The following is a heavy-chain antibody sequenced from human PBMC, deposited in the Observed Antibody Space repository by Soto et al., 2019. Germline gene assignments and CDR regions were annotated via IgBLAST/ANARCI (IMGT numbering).Heavy chain of an antibody. CDR3: AHSSRPHIVATTCFDY. CDR2: IYWDDDK. V-gene: IGHV2-5*02. Sequence: GAGPTLVNPTQTLTLTWTFSGFSLSTSGVGVGWIRQPPGKALEWLALIYWDDDKRYSPSLKSRLTITKDTSKNQVVLTMTNMDPVDTATYYCAHSSRPHIVATTCFDYWGQGTLVTVSS. J-gene: IGHJ4*02. D-gene: IGHD5-12*01. CDR1: GFSLSTSGVG.